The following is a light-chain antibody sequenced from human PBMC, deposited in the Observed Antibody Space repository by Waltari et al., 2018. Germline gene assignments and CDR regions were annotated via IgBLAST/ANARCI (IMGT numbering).Light chain of an antibody. CDR3: QTGGHGTWV. CDR1: SGHSSNV. CDR2: VNSDGSH. Sequence: QLVLTQSPSASASLGASVKLXCTLSSGHSSNVXXXXXQKPEKGPRYLMKVNSDGSHSKGDEIPDRLSGSSSGAERYLTISSLQSEDEADYYCQTGGHGTWVFGGGTKLTVL. J-gene: IGLJ3*02. V-gene: IGLV4-69*01.